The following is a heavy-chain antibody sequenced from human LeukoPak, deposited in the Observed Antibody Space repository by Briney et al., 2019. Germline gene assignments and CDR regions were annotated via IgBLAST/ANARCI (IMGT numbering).Heavy chain of an antibody. CDR2: INQEGSEK. CDR3: ARVYCGGDCPSRGWFDP. J-gene: IGHJ5*02. CDR1: GFTFSSYW. V-gene: IGHV3-7*04. Sequence: PGGSLRLSCAASGFTFSSYWMSWVRQAPGKGLEWVANINQEGSEKYYVDSVKGRFTISRDNAKNSLYLQMNSLRAEDTAVYYCARVYCGGDCPSRGWFDPWGQGTLVTVSS. D-gene: IGHD2-21*02.